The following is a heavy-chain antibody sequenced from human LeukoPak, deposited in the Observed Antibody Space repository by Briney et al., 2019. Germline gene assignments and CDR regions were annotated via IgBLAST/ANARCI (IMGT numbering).Heavy chain of an antibody. D-gene: IGHD4-17*01. Sequence: GGSLRLSCAASGFTFSSYSMSWVRQAPGKGREWVSAISGIGGSTYYADSVKGRFTISRDKSKNTLYLQMNSLRAEDTAVYSCVKIPYGDYGYNWFDPWGQGTLVTVSS. V-gene: IGHV3-23*01. CDR1: GFTFSSYS. CDR2: ISGIGGST. J-gene: IGHJ5*02. CDR3: VKIPYGDYGYNWFDP.